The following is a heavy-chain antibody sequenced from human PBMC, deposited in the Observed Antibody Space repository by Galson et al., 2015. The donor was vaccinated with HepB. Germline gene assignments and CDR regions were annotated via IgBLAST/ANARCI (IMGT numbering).Heavy chain of an antibody. CDR2: ISYDGSNK. V-gene: IGHV3-30*18. J-gene: IGHJ6*02. CDR3: AKDRVSTPAPYCYYGMDV. D-gene: IGHD5/OR15-5a*01. CDR1: GFTFSSYG. Sequence: SLRLSCAASGFTFSSYGMHWVRQAPGKGLEWAAVISYDGSNKYYADSVKGRFTISRDNSKNTLYLQMNSLRAEDTAVYYCAKDRVSTPAPYCYYGMDVWGQGTTVTVSS.